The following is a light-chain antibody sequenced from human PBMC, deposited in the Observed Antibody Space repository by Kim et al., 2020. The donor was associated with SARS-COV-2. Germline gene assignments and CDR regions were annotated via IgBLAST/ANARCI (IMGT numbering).Light chain of an antibody. CDR1: QGISSR. CDR2: GVS. CDR3: QQYETFPLT. Sequence: DIQMTQSPSSLSASLGDSVTITCRATQGISSRLAWYQHKPEKAPKSLIYGVSTLQSGAPSRFSGSGSGTHFTLTISNLQPEDFATYYCQQYETFPLTFGGGTKVDIK. V-gene: IGKV1D-16*01. J-gene: IGKJ4*01.